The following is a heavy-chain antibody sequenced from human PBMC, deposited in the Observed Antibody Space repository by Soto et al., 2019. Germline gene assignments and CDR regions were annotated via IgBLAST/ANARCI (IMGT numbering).Heavy chain of an antibody. D-gene: IGHD6-6*01. V-gene: IGHV3-9*01. CDR2: ISWNSGSI. Sequence: EVQLVESGGGLVQPGRSLSLSCAASGFTFDDYAMHWVRQAPGKGLVWVSGISWNSGSIGYAYSVKGRFTISGDNSKNSRYLQMNSLRAEDTAFYYCAKVSRLYNSSSNPVFDYRGQGTLVAFSS. J-gene: IGHJ4*02. CDR3: AKVSRLYNSSSNPVFDY. CDR1: GFTFDDYA.